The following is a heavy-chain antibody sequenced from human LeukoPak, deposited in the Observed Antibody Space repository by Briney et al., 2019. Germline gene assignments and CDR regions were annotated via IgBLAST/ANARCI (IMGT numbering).Heavy chain of an antibody. Sequence: PGGSLRLSCAASGFIFSSYAMSWVRQAPGKGLDWVSAISGSGVSTYYPDSVKGRFTISRDNSKNTLYLQMNSLRAEDTAVYYCAKGTPFRNFDYWGQGTLVTVSS. CDR3: AKGTPFRNFDY. D-gene: IGHD1-14*01. V-gene: IGHV3-23*01. J-gene: IGHJ4*02. CDR2: ISGSGVST. CDR1: GFIFSSYA.